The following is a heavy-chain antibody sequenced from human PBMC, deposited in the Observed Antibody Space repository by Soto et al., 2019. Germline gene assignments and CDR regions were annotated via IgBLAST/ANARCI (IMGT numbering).Heavy chain of an antibody. CDR3: ARVGLVVVPTTVNSDYYYSAVGV. J-gene: IGHJ6*01. V-gene: IGHV1-69*16. CDR2: IIPRPATS. CDR1: GDTFSTYT. D-gene: IGHD2-2*01. Sequence: QVQLVQSGAEVKKPGSSVKVSCKASGDTFSTYTITWMRQAPGQGLEWMGGIIPRPATSNYAQKFQGRVTITAVESTSTAYMELSRLRSEDTAVYYCARVGLVVVPTTVNSDYYYSAVGVGGQGTTVTVSS.